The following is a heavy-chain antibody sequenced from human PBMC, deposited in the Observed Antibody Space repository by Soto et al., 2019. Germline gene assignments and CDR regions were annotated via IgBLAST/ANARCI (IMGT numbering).Heavy chain of an antibody. CDR3: ARDHGYVGY. J-gene: IGHJ4*03. CDR1: GYTFTSYS. CDR2: INTDNGDA. Sequence: SVKVTCKASGYTFTSYSVHSVSQAPGQGLEWIGWINTDNGDAKYSQKFQGRVTVTRDTSATTAYMEVSSLRSEDTGVYDCARDHGYVGYWGRGTLVTVSS. V-gene: IGHV1-3*04.